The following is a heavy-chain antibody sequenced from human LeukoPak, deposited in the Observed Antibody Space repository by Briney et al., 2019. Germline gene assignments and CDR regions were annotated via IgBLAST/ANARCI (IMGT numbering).Heavy chain of an antibody. D-gene: IGHD1-26*01. CDR1: GFTFSSYS. V-gene: IGHV3-48*04. CDR3: AKDQGSGSYFDY. Sequence: GGSLRLSCAASGFTFSSYSMNWARQAPGKGLEWVSYISSSTIYYADSVKGRFTISRDNAKNSLYLQMNSLRAEDTAVYYCAKDQGSGSYFDYWGQGTLVTVSS. CDR2: ISSSTI. J-gene: IGHJ4*02.